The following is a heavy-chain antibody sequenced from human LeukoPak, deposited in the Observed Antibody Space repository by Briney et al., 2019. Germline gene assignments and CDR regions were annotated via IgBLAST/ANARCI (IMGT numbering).Heavy chain of an antibody. CDR2: IYYSGST. CDR1: GGSISSSSYY. D-gene: IGHD6-19*01. Sequence: SETLSLTCTVYGGSISSSSYYWGWIRQPPGKGLEWIGSIYYSGSTYYNPSLKSRVTISVDTSKNQFSLKLSSVTAADTAVYYCARDAEDGSGETSSFDYWGQGTLVTVSS. V-gene: IGHV4-39*07. CDR3: ARDAEDGSGETSSFDY. J-gene: IGHJ4*02.